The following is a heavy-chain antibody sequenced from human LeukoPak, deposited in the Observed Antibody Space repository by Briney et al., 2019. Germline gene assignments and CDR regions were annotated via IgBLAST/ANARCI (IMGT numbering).Heavy chain of an antibody. Sequence: GGSLRLSCAASGFTFSSYGMHWVRQAPGKGLEWVAVISYDGSNKHYADSVKGRFTISRDNSKNTLYLQMNSLRTEDTAVYYCARVTRLLWFGEYDYWGQGTLVTVSS. CDR3: ARVTRLLWFGEYDY. CDR1: GFTFSSYG. D-gene: IGHD3-10*01. V-gene: IGHV3-30*03. J-gene: IGHJ4*02. CDR2: ISYDGSNK.